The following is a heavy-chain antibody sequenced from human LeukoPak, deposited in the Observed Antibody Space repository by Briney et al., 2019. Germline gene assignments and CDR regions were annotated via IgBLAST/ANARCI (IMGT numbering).Heavy chain of an antibody. J-gene: IGHJ4*02. CDR3: ASPGGYCSGGSCYSFDY. Sequence: ASVKVSCKASGGTFSSYAISWVRQAPGQGLEWMGGIIPIFGTANYAQKFQGRVMITTDESTSTAYMELSSLRSEDTAVYYCASPGGYCSGGSCYSFDYWGQGTLVTVSS. CDR1: GGTFSSYA. CDR2: IIPIFGTA. V-gene: IGHV1-69*05. D-gene: IGHD2-15*01.